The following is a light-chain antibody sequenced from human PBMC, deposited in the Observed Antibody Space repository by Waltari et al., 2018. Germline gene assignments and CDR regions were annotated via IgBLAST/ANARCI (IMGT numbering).Light chain of an antibody. J-gene: IGKJ2*01. CDR2: WAS. Sequence: DIVMTQSPSSLSASLGERATINCKASQSVLSSSNNKNYLAWYQQKPGQPPNLLISWASTRESGVPDRFSGSGSGTDLTLTISSLQAEDVAVYYCQQCYSFPYTFGQGTKLEIK. CDR3: QQCYSFPYT. V-gene: IGKV4-1*01. CDR1: QSVLSSSNNKNY.